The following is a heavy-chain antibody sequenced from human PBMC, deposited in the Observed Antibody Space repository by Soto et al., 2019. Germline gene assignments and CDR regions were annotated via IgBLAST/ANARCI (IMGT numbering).Heavy chain of an antibody. CDR2: VHDSWGS. CDR3: ARQGFGALHGLVEV. D-gene: IGHD3-10*01. J-gene: IGHJ6*02. V-gene: IGHV4-59*08. CDR1: GGSISNYY. Sequence: QVPLQESGPGLVKPSETLSLSCTVSGGSISNYYWSWFRQTPGKGLEWIGYVHDSWGSNYNPSLNGRVAISLDTSKIQFSLKMTSVTAPDTAVYYCARQGFGALHGLVEVWGQGTTVTVSS.